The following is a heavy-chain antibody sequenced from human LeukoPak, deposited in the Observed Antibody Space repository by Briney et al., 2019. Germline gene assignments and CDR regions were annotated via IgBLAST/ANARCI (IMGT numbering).Heavy chain of an antibody. Sequence: SVEVSCKASGGTFSSYAISWVRQAPGQGLEWMGRIIPILGIANYAQKFQGRVTMTRDTSTSTVYMELSSLRSEDTAVYYCARGQDYSNYVGGFDYWGQGILVTVSS. CDR2: IIPILGIA. D-gene: IGHD4-11*01. J-gene: IGHJ4*02. CDR3: ARGQDYSNYVGGFDY. V-gene: IGHV1-69*04. CDR1: GGTFSSYA.